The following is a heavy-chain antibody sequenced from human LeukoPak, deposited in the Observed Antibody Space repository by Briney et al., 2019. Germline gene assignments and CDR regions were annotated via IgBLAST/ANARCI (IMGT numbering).Heavy chain of an antibody. CDR2: IYTSGST. CDR3: ARGIDSFYYMDV. D-gene: IGHD3-9*01. V-gene: IGHV4-61*02. Sequence: SQTLSLTCTVSGGSISSGSYYWSWIRQPAGKGLEWIGRIYTSGSTNYNPSLKSRVTMSVDTSKNQFSLKLSSVTAADTAVYYCARGIDSFYYMDVWGKGTTVTISS. J-gene: IGHJ6*03. CDR1: GGSISSGSYY.